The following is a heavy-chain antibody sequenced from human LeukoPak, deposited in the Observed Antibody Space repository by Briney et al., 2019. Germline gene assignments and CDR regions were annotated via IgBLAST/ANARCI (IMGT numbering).Heavy chain of an antibody. CDR1: GFTFSDYA. V-gene: IGHV3-23*01. J-gene: IGHJ4*02. D-gene: IGHD2-2*01. CDR3: ANRPRADIGPPDF. Sequence: GGSLRLSCAASGFTFSDYAMSWVRQAPGKGLEWVSSITGSGSRTYYTDSVKGRFTISRDNSKNTLSLQMDSMRSDETAVYYCANRPRADIGPPDFWGEGTLVTVSS. CDR2: ITGSGSRT.